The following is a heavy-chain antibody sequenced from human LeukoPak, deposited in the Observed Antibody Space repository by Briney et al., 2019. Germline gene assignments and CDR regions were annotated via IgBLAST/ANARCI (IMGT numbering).Heavy chain of an antibody. V-gene: IGHV3-53*01. CDR2: IYSGGST. CDR1: GFTVSSNY. CDR3: ARSSGWYHYYYYGMDV. D-gene: IGHD6-19*01. Sequence: GGSLRLSCAASGFTVSSNYMSWVRQAPGKGLEWVSVIYSGGSTYYADSVKGRFTISSDNSKNTLYLQMNSLRAEDTAVYYCARSSGWYHYYYYGMDVWGQGTTVTVSS. J-gene: IGHJ6*02.